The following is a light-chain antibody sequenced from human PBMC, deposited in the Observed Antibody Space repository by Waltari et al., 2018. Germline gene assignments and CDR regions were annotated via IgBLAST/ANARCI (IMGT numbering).Light chain of an antibody. Sequence: DIQMTQSPSSLSASVGDRVTITCRASQGISNSLAWYQQKPGKAPRLLLYTASRLESGVPPRFSGSESGTESGTDYTLTISSLQPEDFATYYCQQYYITTATFGQGTTVEIK. CDR1: QGISNS. CDR2: TAS. V-gene: IGKV1-NL1*01. CDR3: QQYYITTAT. J-gene: IGKJ1*01.